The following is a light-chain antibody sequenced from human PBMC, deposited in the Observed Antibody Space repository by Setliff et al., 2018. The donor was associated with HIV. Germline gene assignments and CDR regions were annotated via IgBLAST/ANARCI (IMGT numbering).Light chain of an antibody. CDR1: SSTIGAVYD. V-gene: IGLV1-40*01. CDR3: QSFDSSLNGYV. CDR2: ANS. J-gene: IGLJ1*01. Sequence: QSVLTQPPSVSGAPGQRVTTSCTGSSSTIGAVYDVHWYQQFPGTAPKVLIYANSNRPSGVPDRFSGSKSGTSASLAITGLQAEDEADYFCQSFDSSLNGYVFGTGTKV.